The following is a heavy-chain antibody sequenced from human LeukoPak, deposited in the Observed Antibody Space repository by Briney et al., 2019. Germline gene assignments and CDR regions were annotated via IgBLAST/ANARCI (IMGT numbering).Heavy chain of an antibody. Sequence: SVKVSCRASGGTFSSYAISWVRQAPGQGLEWMGRIIPILGIANYAQKFQGRVTITADKSTSTAYMELSSLRSEDTAVYYCARDLGIAAAGTEFDYWGQGTLVTVSS. V-gene: IGHV1-69*04. CDR3: ARDLGIAAAGTEFDY. D-gene: IGHD6-13*01. CDR2: IIPILGIA. CDR1: GGTFSSYA. J-gene: IGHJ4*02.